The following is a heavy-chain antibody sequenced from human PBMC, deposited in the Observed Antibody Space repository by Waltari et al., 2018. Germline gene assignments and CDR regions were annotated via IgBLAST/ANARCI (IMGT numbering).Heavy chain of an antibody. CDR1: GGSISTDGYY. CDR2: IYFRGST. J-gene: IGHJ4*02. D-gene: IGHD1-26*01. V-gene: IGHV4-39*01. Sequence: QLQMQESGPGLVKPSETLSLTCTVSGGSISTDGYYWGWIRQPPGKGQEWFGSIYFRGSTHYNPSLKSRVSISVDTSKNQFSLKLSSVTAADTAIYYCARLVEGATTDYWGQGTLVTVSS. CDR3: ARLVEGATTDY.